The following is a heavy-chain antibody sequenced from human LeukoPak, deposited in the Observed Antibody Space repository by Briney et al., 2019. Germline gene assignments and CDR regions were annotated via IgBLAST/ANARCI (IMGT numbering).Heavy chain of an antibody. D-gene: IGHD6-13*01. CDR1: GFTFSSYA. J-gene: IGHJ4*02. CDR3: ARDTSSSWYRSLDY. Sequence: GGSLRLSCAASGFTFSSYAMHWVRQAPGKGLEWVAVISYDGSNKYYADSVKGRFTISRDNSKDTLYLQMNSLRAEDTAVYYCARDTSSSWYRSLDYWGQGTLVTVSS. V-gene: IGHV3-30*04. CDR2: ISYDGSNK.